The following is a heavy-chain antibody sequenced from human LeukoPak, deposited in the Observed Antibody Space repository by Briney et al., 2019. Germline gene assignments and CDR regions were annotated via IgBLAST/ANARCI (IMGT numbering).Heavy chain of an antibody. D-gene: IGHD5-12*01. V-gene: IGHV3-23*01. J-gene: IGHJ4*02. CDR1: EFTFSSYA. CDR3: ARFIAAPYYFDY. Sequence: GGSLRLSCAASEFTFSSYAMNWVRQAPGKGLEWVSAMSGSGGSTYYADSVKGRFTISRDNSKNTLYLQMNSLRAEDTAVYYCARFIAAPYYFDYWGRGTLVTVSS. CDR2: MSGSGGST.